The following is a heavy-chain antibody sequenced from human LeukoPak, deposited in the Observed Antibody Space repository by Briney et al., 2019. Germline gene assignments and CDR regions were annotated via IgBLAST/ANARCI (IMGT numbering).Heavy chain of an antibody. CDR2: IIPIFGTA. J-gene: IGHJ6*03. V-gene: IGHV1-69*05. D-gene: IGHD3-3*01. CDR1: GGTFSSYA. Sequence: SVKVSCKASGGTFSSYAISWVRQAPGQGLEWMGGIIPIFGTANYAQKFQGRVTITTDESTSTAYMELSSLRSEDTAVYYCARVTLRFLEWSPKREYYYMDVWGKGTTVTVSS. CDR3: ARVTLRFLEWSPKREYYYMDV.